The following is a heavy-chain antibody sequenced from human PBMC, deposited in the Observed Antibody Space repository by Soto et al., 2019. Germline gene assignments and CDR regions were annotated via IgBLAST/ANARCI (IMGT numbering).Heavy chain of an antibody. J-gene: IGHJ3*02. V-gene: IGHV1-2*02. Sequence: QLHLVQSGAVVKKPGASVTVSCSASGYPVTAYYMHWVRQAPGRGLEWMGGINPATGAAKYTQTFQGRVTMTGDRAPDIVFMELGGPTSEATAVFSCARGGGVGVAGSAAFDMWGQGTLVTVSS. D-gene: IGHD3-3*01. CDR1: GYPVTAYY. CDR2: INPATGAA. CDR3: ARGGGVGVAGSAAFDM.